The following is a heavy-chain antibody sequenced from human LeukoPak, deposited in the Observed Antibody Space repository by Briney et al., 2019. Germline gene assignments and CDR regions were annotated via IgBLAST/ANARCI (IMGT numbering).Heavy chain of an antibody. J-gene: IGHJ5*02. Sequence: GRSLRLSCAASGFTFSSYAMHWVRQAPGKGLEWVSSISSSSSYIYYADSVKGRFTISRDNAKNPLYLQMNSLRAEDTAVYYCAREESSSWYGGDWFDPWGQGTLVTVSS. CDR1: GFTFSSYA. CDR3: AREESSSWYGGDWFDP. V-gene: IGHV3-21*01. D-gene: IGHD6-13*01. CDR2: ISSSSSYI.